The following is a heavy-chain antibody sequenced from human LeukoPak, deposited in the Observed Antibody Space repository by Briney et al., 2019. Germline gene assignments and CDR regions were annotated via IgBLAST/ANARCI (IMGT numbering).Heavy chain of an antibody. D-gene: IGHD3-22*01. V-gene: IGHV1-18*04. CDR3: ARLNYYDSSGYPDFDY. CDR1: GYTFTGYY. Sequence: ASVKVSCKASGYTFTGYYMHWVRQAPGQGLEWMGWISAYNGNTNYAQKLQGRVTMTTDTSTSTAYMELRSLRSDDTAVYYCARLNYYDSSGYPDFDYWGQGTLVTVSS. CDR2: ISAYNGNT. J-gene: IGHJ4*02.